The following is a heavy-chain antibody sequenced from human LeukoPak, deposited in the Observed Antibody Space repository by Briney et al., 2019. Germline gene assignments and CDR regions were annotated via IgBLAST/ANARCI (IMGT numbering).Heavy chain of an antibody. D-gene: IGHD2-21*02. CDR3: TRDIGDFVSDF. Sequence: SETLSLTCTVFGGSIGSGYYWAWIRQPPGKGLEWIGSIHYGGTTHYNPSLQSRVTISADTSKNQFALDLRSVTAADTAVYYCTRDIGDFVSDFWGQGTLVTVFS. CDR1: GGSIGSGYY. CDR2: IHYGGTT. V-gene: IGHV4-39*02. J-gene: IGHJ4*02.